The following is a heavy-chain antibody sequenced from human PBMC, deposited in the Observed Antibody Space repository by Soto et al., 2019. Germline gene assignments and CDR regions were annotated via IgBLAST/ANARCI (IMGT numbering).Heavy chain of an antibody. Sequence: SVKVSCKASGGTFSSYTISWVRQAPGQGLEWMGRIIPILGIANYAQKFQGRVTMTRDTSTSTVYMELSSLRSEDTAIYYCAVSYSDFDYWGQGTLVTVSS. CDR2: IIPILGIA. CDR1: GGTFSSYT. J-gene: IGHJ4*02. V-gene: IGHV1-69*02. CDR3: AVSYSDFDY. D-gene: IGHD4-4*01.